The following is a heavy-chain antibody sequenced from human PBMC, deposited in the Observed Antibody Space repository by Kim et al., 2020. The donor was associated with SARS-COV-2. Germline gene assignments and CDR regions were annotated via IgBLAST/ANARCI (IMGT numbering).Heavy chain of an antibody. CDR2: VYHSGTT. V-gene: IGHV4-39*02. CDR1: GGSLISTVYY. CDR3: AKASWGRAWFDP. D-gene: IGHD3-16*01. J-gene: IGHJ5*02. Sequence: SETLSLTCTVSGGSLISTVYYWGWLRQSPGKGLQWIGTVYHSGTTYYSPSLRSRLTMSVDTSRNHFSLHLSSVTAADTAVYYCAKASWGRAWFDPWGQVT.